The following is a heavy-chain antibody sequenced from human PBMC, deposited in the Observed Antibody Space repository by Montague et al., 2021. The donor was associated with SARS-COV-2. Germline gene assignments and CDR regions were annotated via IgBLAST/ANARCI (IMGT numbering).Heavy chain of an antibody. Sequence: PALVKPTQTFTLTCTFSGFSLSTSGMCMTWIRQPPGKALEWLARIDWDGDKYYNTSLKSRLTISKDTSKNPVVLTMTNMDPVDTATYYCARGPSDTYYYNGMDVWGRGTTVTVSS. CDR1: GFSLSTSGMC. J-gene: IGHJ6*02. CDR2: IDWDGDK. V-gene: IGHV2-70*11. CDR3: ARGPSDTYYYNGMDV.